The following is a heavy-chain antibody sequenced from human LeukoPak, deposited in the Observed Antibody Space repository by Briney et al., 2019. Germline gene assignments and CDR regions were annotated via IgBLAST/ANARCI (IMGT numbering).Heavy chain of an antibody. D-gene: IGHD2-21*02. Sequence: GGSLRLSCAASGFTFSSYEMNWVRQAPGKGLEWVSYISSSGSTIYYADSVKGRFTISRDNAKNSLCLQMNSLRAEDTAVYYCAKEKTAISPAYYMDVWGKGTTVTISS. CDR1: GFTFSSYE. J-gene: IGHJ6*03. CDR3: AKEKTAISPAYYMDV. V-gene: IGHV3-48*03. CDR2: ISSSGSTI.